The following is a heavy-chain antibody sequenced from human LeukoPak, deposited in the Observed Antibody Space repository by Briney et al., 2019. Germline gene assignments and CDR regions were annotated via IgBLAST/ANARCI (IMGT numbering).Heavy chain of an antibody. Sequence: PGGSLRLSCAASGFSFSTYSMTWVRQAPGKGPEWVSSISSTSAHVYYADSVRGRFTISRDNAKNSLYLQMDSLRAEDTAVYYCARDRLRFLEWLSYMDVWGKGTTVTVSS. J-gene: IGHJ6*03. CDR3: ARDRLRFLEWLSYMDV. CDR2: ISSTSAHV. CDR1: GFSFSTYS. D-gene: IGHD3-3*01. V-gene: IGHV3-21*01.